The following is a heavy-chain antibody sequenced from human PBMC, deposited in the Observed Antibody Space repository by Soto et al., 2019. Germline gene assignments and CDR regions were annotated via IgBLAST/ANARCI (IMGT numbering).Heavy chain of an antibody. Sequence: GSLRLSCVASGXSFSNYNMNWVRQAPGKGLEWVSYITDSSDTVHYADSVRGRFTISRDNAESSLYLQMNSMRDEDKAVYFCARDFGHGYYLDYWGRGTLVTVSS. CDR2: ITDSSDTV. CDR3: ARDFGHGYYLDY. J-gene: IGHJ4*02. CDR1: GXSFSNYN. D-gene: IGHD3-3*01. V-gene: IGHV3-48*02.